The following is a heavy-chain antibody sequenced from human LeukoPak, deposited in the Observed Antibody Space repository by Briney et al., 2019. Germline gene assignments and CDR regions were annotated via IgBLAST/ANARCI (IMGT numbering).Heavy chain of an antibody. D-gene: IGHD3-10*01. CDR3: ERGKYYYGSEVDY. CDR2: INWNGGST. J-gene: IGHJ4*02. V-gene: IGHV3-20*03. CDR1: GFTLDDYG. Sequence: GGSLRLSPAPSGFTLDDYGVIYAPQAPGKGLEWVSGINWNGGSTGYADSVKGRFTISRDNAKNSLYLQMNSLRDEDTALYYCERGKYYYGSEVDYWGQGTLVTVSS.